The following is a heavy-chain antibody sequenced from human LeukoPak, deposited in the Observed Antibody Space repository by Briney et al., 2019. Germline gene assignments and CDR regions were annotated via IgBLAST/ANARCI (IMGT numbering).Heavy chain of an antibody. V-gene: IGHV1-69*13. D-gene: IGHD6-19*01. J-gene: IGHJ6*02. CDR2: IIPIFGTA. CDR1: GGTFSSYA. CDR3: ARRIAVAEVYYYGMDV. Sequence: SVTVSCKASGGTFSSYAISWVRQAPGQGLEWMGGIIPIFGTANYAQKSQGRVTITADESTSTAYMELSSLRSEDMAVYYCARRIAVAEVYYYGMDVWGQGTTVTVSS.